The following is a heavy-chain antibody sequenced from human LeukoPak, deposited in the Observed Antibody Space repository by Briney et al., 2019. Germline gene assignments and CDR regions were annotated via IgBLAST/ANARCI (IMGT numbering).Heavy chain of an antibody. CDR1: GGSLSSSSYY. CDR3: AGKAVAGPYFDY. D-gene: IGHD6-19*01. V-gene: IGHV4-39*07. Sequence: SETLSLTCTVSGGSLSSSSYYWGWIRQPPGKGLEWIGSIYYSGSTYYNPSLKSRVSISVDTSKNQFSLKLTSVTAADTAVYYCAGKAVAGPYFDYWGQGTLVTVSS. J-gene: IGHJ4*02. CDR2: IYYSGST.